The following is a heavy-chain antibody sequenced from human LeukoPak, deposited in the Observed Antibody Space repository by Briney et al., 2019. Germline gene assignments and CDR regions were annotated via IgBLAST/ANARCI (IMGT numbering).Heavy chain of an antibody. J-gene: IGHJ4*02. D-gene: IGHD3-3*01. CDR3: AKALRFLEWFPFDC. V-gene: IGHV3-23*01. Sequence: GGSLRLSCAASGFTFSSYAMSWVRQDPGKGLEWVSGISGSGGSTYYADSVKGRFTISRDNSKNTLYLQMNSLRAEDTAVYYCAKALRFLEWFPFDCWGQGTLVTVSS. CDR2: ISGSGGST. CDR1: GFTFSSYA.